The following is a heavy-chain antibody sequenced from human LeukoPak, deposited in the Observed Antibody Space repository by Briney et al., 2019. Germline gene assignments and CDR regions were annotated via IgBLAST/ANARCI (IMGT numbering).Heavy chain of an antibody. Sequence: GGSLRLSCVASGFTFSNYGMNWVRQAPGKGPEWVSGIVGSGVTTYYADSVKGRFTISRDNSKNTLYLHMKGLRVEDTAIYYCARDERWIQFNYWGQGTLVTVSS. CDR2: IVGSGVTT. J-gene: IGHJ4*02. CDR3: ARDERWIQFNY. D-gene: IGHD5-18*01. V-gene: IGHV3-23*01. CDR1: GFTFSNYG.